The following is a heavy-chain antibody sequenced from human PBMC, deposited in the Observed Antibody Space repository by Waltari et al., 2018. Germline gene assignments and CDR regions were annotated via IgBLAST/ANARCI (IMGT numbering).Heavy chain of an antibody. V-gene: IGHV3-7*03. CDR2: IKQEASDI. CDR1: GFTFSDYW. D-gene: IGHD6-6*01. Sequence: EVQLVESGGGLVQPGGSLRLSCLVSGFTFSDYWMSWVRQAPGKGLGWVANIKQEASDIYYADSVKGRFTISRDNAKNSLYLQMNSLRAEDTAVYYCAREGSGAARPLWFDPWGQGTLVTVSS. J-gene: IGHJ5*02. CDR3: AREGSGAARPLWFDP.